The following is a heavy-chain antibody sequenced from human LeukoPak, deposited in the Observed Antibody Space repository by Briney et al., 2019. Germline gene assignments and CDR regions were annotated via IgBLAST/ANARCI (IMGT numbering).Heavy chain of an antibody. CDR2: INPNSGGT. D-gene: IGHD1-26*01. Sequence: GASVKVSCKASGYTFTGYYMHWVRQAPGQGLEWMGWINPNSGGTNYAQKFQGRVTMTRDTSISTAYMELSRLRSDDTAVYYCARASGSYFGNDDAFDIWGQGTMVTVSS. V-gene: IGHV1-2*02. CDR3: ARASGSYFGNDDAFDI. CDR1: GYTFTGYY. J-gene: IGHJ3*02.